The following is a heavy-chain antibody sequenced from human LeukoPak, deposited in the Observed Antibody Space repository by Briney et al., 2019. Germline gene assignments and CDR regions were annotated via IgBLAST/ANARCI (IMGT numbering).Heavy chain of an antibody. J-gene: IGHJ4*02. Sequence: GGSLRLSCAASGFTFSDYDMHWVRQATGKGLEWVSAISTAGDTYYTGSMKGLFTISRENAKTSLYLQMNSLRAGDTAVYYCARVAKERVGGVYYFDYWGQGTLVTVSS. V-gene: IGHV3-13*01. CDR1: GFTFSDYD. D-gene: IGHD1-1*01. CDR2: ISTAGDT. CDR3: ARVAKERVGGVYYFDY.